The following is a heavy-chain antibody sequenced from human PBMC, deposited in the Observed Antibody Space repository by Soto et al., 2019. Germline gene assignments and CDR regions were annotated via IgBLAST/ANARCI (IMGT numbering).Heavy chain of an antibody. CDR2: IYYSGST. Sequence: PSETLSLTCTLSSASPSSSYWSCIRQPPGKGLEWIGYIYYSGSTNYNPSLKSRVTISVDTSKNQFSLKLSSVTAADTAVYYCARAATLHVAFDIWGQGTMVTVSS. V-gene: IGHV4-59*01. D-gene: IGHD6-25*01. CDR1: SASPSSSY. CDR3: ARAATLHVAFDI. J-gene: IGHJ3*02.